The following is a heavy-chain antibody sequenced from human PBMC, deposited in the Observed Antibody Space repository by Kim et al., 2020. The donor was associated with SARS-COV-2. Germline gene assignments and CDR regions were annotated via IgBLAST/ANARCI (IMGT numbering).Heavy chain of an antibody. CDR3: ARRGDTSGYYSQ. Sequence: GESLKISCKGSGYTFSNYWIAWVRQMAGKGLEWMGIIYPGDSDTRYSPSFQGQVTISADKSISTAFLQWSSLKTSDTARYFCARRGDTSGYYSQWGQGTLVTVSS. CDR1: GYTFSNYW. D-gene: IGHD3-22*01. J-gene: IGHJ4*02. CDR2: IYPGDSDT. V-gene: IGHV5-51*01.